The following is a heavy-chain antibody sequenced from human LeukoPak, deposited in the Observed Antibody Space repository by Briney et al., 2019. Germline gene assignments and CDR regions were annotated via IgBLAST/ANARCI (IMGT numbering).Heavy chain of an antibody. D-gene: IGHD2-2*01. CDR2: MNPNSGNT. Sequence: ASVKVSCKASGYTFTSYDINWVRQATGQGLEWRGWMNPNSGNTGYAQKFQGRVTMTRNTSISTAYMELSSLRSEDTAVYYCARVIRDIVVVPAAMKDWGQGTLVTVSS. CDR1: GYTFTSYD. J-gene: IGHJ4*02. V-gene: IGHV1-8*01. CDR3: ARVIRDIVVVPAAMKD.